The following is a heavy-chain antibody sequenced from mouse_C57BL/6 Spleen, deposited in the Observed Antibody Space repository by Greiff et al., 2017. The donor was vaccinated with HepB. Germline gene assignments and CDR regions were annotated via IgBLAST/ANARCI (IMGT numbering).Heavy chain of an antibody. CDR3: ARPTIAYAMDY. D-gene: IGHD2-10*01. CDR2: IYPGSGNT. Sequence: VKVVESGAELVRPGASVKLSCKASGYTFTDYYINWVKQRPGQGLEWIARIYPGSGNTYYNEKFKGKATLTAEKSSSTAYMQLSSLTSEDSAVYFCARPTIAYAMDYWGQGTSVTVSS. J-gene: IGHJ4*01. V-gene: IGHV1-76*01. CDR1: GYTFTDYY.